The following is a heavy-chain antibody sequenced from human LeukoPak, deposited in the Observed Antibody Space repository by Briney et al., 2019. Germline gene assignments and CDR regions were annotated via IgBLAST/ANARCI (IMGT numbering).Heavy chain of an antibody. Sequence: SETLSLTCTVSGNSFGDYYWSWIRQPAGKGLEWIGRIYTSGSTTYNPSLKSRVTISVDTSKNQFSLKLSSVTAADTAVYYCAREGHYYGSGSYLAWRVWFDPWGQGTLVTVSS. V-gene: IGHV4-4*07. D-gene: IGHD3-10*01. CDR3: AREGHYYGSGSYLAWRVWFDP. CDR2: IYTSGST. J-gene: IGHJ5*02. CDR1: GNSFGDYY.